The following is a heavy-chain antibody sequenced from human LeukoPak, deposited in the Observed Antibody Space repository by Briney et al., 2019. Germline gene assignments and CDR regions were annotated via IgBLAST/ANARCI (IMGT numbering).Heavy chain of an antibody. CDR2: IYYSGST. V-gene: IGHV4-59*01. CDR3: ARAAAAAFDY. J-gene: IGHJ4*02. Sequence: PSETLSLTCTVSGGSISSYYWSWIRQPPGKGLEWIGYIYYSGSTNYNPSLKSRVTISVDTSKNQFSLKLSSVTAADTAVYYCARAAAAAFDYWGQGTLVTVSS. D-gene: IGHD6-13*01. CDR1: GGSISSYY.